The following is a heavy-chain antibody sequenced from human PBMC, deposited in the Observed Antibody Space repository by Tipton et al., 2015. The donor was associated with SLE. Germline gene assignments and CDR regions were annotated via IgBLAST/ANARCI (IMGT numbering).Heavy chain of an antibody. CDR3: ARALAGAFDI. V-gene: IGHV3-13*05. J-gene: IGHJ3*02. CDR1: GFTFSSYA. Sequence: SLRLSCAASGFTFSSYAMSWVRQAPGKGLDWVSAIGTAGDPYYPGSVKGRFTISRENAKNSLYLQMNSLRAGDTAVYYCARALAGAFDIWGQGTMVTVSS. CDR2: IGTAGDP.